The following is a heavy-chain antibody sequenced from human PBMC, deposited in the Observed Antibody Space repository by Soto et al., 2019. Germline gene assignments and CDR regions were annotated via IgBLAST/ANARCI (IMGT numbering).Heavy chain of an antibody. Sequence: LSLTCTVSGGSISSYYWSWIRQPPGKGLEWIGYIYYSGSTNYNPSLKSRVTISVDTSKNQFSLKLSSVTAADTAVYYCARSNYYDSSGYYYSYWGQGTLVTVSS. J-gene: IGHJ4*02. V-gene: IGHV4-59*01. CDR3: ARSNYYDSSGYYYSY. CDR2: IYYSGST. D-gene: IGHD3-22*01. CDR1: GGSISSYY.